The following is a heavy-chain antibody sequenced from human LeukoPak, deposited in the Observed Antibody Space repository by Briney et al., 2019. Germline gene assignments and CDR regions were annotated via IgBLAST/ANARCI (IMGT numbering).Heavy chain of an antibody. J-gene: IGHJ3*02. CDR3: ASIPDTPSIAVTDDAFDI. V-gene: IGHV1-46*01. D-gene: IGHD6-19*01. CDR1: GYTFTSYY. CDR2: INPSGGST. Sequence: ASVKVSCKASGYTFTSYYMHWVRQAPGQGLEWMGIINPSGGSTSYAQKFQGRVTMTRDTSTSTVYMELSSLRSKDTAVYYCASIPDTPSIAVTDDAFDIWGQGTMVTVSS.